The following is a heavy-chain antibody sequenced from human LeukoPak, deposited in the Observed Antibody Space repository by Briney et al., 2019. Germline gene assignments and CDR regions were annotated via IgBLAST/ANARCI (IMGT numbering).Heavy chain of an antibody. CDR1: GFTFSSYG. J-gene: IGHJ4*02. V-gene: IGHV3-30*18. Sequence: PGRSLRLSCAASGFTFSSYGMHWVRQAPGKGLEWVAVISYDGSNKYYADSVKGRFTISRDSSKNTLYLQMNTLRAEDTAVYYCAKEGDYNEFDYWGQGTLVTVSS. CDR2: ISYDGSNK. CDR3: AKEGDYNEFDY. D-gene: IGHD4-17*01.